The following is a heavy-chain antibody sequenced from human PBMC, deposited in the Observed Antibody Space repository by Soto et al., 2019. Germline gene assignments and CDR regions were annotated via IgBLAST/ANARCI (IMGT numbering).Heavy chain of an antibody. D-gene: IGHD6-13*01. CDR3: ARDFSGSWSSYYYYGMDV. Sequence: GDAAKVTCKASGYTFIGYYMHWVRQAPGQGLEWMGWINPNSGGTNYAQKFQGRGTMTRETSISTAYIELSRLRSDDTAVYYCARDFSGSWSSYYYYGMDVWGQGTTVPVSS. CDR1: GYTFIGYY. J-gene: IGHJ6*01. V-gene: IGHV1-2*02. CDR2: INPNSGGT.